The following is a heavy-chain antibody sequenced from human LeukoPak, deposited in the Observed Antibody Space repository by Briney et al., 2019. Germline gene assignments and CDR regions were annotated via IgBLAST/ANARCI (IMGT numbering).Heavy chain of an antibody. CDR2: INYSGSS. Sequence: PSETLSLTCIVSGDSISTDYWSWIRQSPGKGLEWIGYINYSGSSEYNPSLKSRITISVDRFKNQVSLKMRSVTAADTAVYYCARLDCISDTCYNYWALGALVTVSS. J-gene: IGHJ4*02. D-gene: IGHD2-21*01. V-gene: IGHV4-59*08. CDR3: ARLDCISDTCYNY. CDR1: GDSISTDY.